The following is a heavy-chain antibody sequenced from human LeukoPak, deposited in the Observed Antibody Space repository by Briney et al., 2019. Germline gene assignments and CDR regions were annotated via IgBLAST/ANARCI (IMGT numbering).Heavy chain of an antibody. D-gene: IGHD5-18*01. Sequence: GGSLRLSCAASGFTFNNYIMNWVRQAPGKGLEWVSSISSGSSYIYYTDSVKGRFTISRDNAKNSLYLQMHSLRAEDTAVYYCARAEGYSLPLDYWGQGTLVTVSS. CDR2: ISSGSSYI. CDR1: GFTFNNYI. CDR3: ARAEGYSLPLDY. V-gene: IGHV3-21*04. J-gene: IGHJ4*02.